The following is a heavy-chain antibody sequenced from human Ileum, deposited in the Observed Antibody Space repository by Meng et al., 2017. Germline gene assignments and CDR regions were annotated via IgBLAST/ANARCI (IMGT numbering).Heavy chain of an antibody. Sequence: GESLKISCAASGFTFSSYWMTWVRQAPGKGLEWVANIKQDGSEKYSVDSVKGRFTISRDNAKNSLYLQMNSLRAEDTAVYYCARDRGTGIYYYYGMDVWGQGTTVT. V-gene: IGHV3-7*01. CDR2: IKQDGSEK. CDR1: GFTFSSYW. CDR3: ARDRGTGIYYYYGMDV. D-gene: IGHD5-18*01. J-gene: IGHJ6*01.